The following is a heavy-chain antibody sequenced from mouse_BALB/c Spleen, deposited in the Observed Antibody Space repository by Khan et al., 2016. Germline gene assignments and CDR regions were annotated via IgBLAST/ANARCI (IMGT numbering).Heavy chain of an antibody. CDR1: GFTFRNYA. D-gene: IGHD2-1*01. J-gene: IGHJ2*01. CDR3: AREDYGNYGDYFDY. CDR2: ISTGDST. V-gene: IGHV5-6-5*01. Sequence: VELVESGGGLVKPGGSLKLSCAASGFTFRNYAMSWVRQTPEKRLEWVASISTGDSTYYGDSVKGRFTLSRDNARNILYLQMSSLRSEDTAMFYCAREDYGNYGDYFDYWGQGTTLTVSS.